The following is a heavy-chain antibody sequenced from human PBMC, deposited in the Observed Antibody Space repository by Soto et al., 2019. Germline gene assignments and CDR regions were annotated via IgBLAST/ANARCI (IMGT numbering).Heavy chain of an antibody. CDR1: GDSISGGDYY. CDR2: IHYSGST. V-gene: IGHV4-30-4*01. Sequence: SETMSLTCSVSGDSISGGDYYWSWIRQPPGEALEWIGHIHYSGSTYYNASLKSRLTISLDTSKNEFSLNLSSVTAADTAVYYCARDQRALRYFDYWGQGTLVTVSS. J-gene: IGHJ4*02. CDR3: ARDQRALRYFDY.